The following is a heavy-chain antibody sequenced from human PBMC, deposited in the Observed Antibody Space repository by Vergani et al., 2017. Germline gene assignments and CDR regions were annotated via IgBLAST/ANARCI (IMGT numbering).Heavy chain of an antibody. CDR1: GGSFTSYH. CDR3: ARVNTETNGLLYYYYYMDV. CDR2: IDHTGRP. J-gene: IGHJ6*03. Sequence: QVQLQQWGGGPLKPSETLSLTCVVNGGSFTSYHWTWIRPSPGEGLQWVGDIDHTGRPAYNPSLKSRVTISVDKSRNQFSLPINSVTATDTAIYFCARVNTETNGLLYYYYYMDVWVQGTAVTVS. V-gene: IGHV4-34*01. D-gene: IGHD4-11*01.